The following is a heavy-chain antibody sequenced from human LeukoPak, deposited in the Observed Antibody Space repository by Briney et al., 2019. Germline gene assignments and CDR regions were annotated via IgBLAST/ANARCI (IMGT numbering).Heavy chain of an antibody. D-gene: IGHD3-22*01. J-gene: IGHJ4*02. Sequence: KPGGSLRLSCAASGFTFSSYSMTWVRQAPGKGLEWVSSISSSSSYIYYADSVKGRFTISRDNAKNTLYLQMNSLRAEDTAVYYCAKLLHPPTGLYRGYYYDSSGYQDFDYWGQGTLVTVSS. CDR1: GFTFSSYS. CDR3: AKLLHPPTGLYRGYYYDSSGYQDFDY. CDR2: ISSSSSYI. V-gene: IGHV3-21*04.